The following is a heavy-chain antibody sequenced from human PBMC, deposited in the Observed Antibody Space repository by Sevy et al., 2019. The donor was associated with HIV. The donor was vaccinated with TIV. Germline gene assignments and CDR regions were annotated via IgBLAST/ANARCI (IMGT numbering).Heavy chain of an antibody. CDR2: IYPGDSET. CDR1: GYSFSDYW. D-gene: IGHD1-1*01. J-gene: IGHJ5*02. Sequence: GESPKISCKGSGYSFSDYWIGWVRRKPGKGLEWMGIIYPGDSETRYNPSFEGQVTISAATSINTAYLEWRSLKASDTAMYYCARHKLSYDNNWIQDNWFDPWGQGTLVTVSS. V-gene: IGHV5-51*01. CDR3: ARHKLSYDNNWIQDNWFDP.